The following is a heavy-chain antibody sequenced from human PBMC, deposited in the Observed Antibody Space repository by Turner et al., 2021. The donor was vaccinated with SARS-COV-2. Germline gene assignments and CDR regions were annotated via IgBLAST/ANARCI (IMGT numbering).Heavy chain of an antibody. CDR1: GFTFSSYT. CDR3: ARDPGYSGYDYWQNTEFFDY. CDR2: ISSRSSYI. J-gene: IGHJ4*02. V-gene: IGHV3-21*01. D-gene: IGHD5-12*01. Sequence: EVQLLESGGGLVKPGGSLRLSCAASGFTFSSYTMTWVRQGPGKGLEWVSSISSRSSYIYYADSVKGRITISRDNAKDSLYLQMNSLRAEDTAVYYCARDPGYSGYDYWQNTEFFDYWGQGTLVTVSS.